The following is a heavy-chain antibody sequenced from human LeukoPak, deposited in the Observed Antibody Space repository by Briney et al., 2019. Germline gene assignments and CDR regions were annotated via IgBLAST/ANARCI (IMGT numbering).Heavy chain of an antibody. CDR2: IIPILGIA. D-gene: IGHD3-9*01. CDR3: ARDGNPYYDILEIYGMDV. CDR1: GGTFSSYA. V-gene: IGHV1-69*04. J-gene: IGHJ6*02. Sequence: SVEVSCRASGGTFSSYAIRWVRRPPGQGREGMGRIIPILGIANYAQKFQGRVTITADKSTSTAYMELSSLSSEHTAVYYCARDGNPYYDILEIYGMDVWGQGTTVTVSS.